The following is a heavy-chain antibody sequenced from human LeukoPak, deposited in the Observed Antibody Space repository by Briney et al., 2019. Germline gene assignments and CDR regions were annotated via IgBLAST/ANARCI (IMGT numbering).Heavy chain of an antibody. J-gene: IGHJ4*02. CDR1: GFTFSSYS. CDR3: ATDYYVSGSYYRLFY. Sequence: GGSLRLSCAASGFTFSSYSMNWVRQAPGKGLEWVSSISSSSSYIYYADSVKGRFTISRDNAKNSLYLQMNNLRAEDTAIYYCATDYYVSGSYYRLFYWGQGTLVTVSS. V-gene: IGHV3-21*01. D-gene: IGHD3-10*01. CDR2: ISSSSSYI.